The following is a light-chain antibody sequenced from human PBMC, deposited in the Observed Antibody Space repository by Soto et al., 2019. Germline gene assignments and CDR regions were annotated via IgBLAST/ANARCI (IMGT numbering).Light chain of an antibody. V-gene: IGKV2-28*01. Sequence: EIVLTQSPLSLPVTPGEPASISCRSSQNLLHSNGYNYLNWYLQKPGQSPQLLIYLGYNRASGVPDRFSGSGSGTDFTLTINRVEAEDVGLYFCAQGLATPFTFGGGTKVEIK. CDR2: LGY. J-gene: IGKJ4*01. CDR3: AQGLATPFT. CDR1: QNLLHSNGYNY.